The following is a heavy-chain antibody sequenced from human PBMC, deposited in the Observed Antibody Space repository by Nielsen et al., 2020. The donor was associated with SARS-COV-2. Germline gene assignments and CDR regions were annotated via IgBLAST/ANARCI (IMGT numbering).Heavy chain of an antibody. CDR2: ISWNSGSI. Sequence: GGSLRLSCAASGFTFDDYAMHWVRQAPGKGLEWVSGISWNSGSIGYADSVKGRFTISRGNAKNSLYLQMNSLRAEDTALYYCAKIGIAAAGDYWGQGTLVTVSS. D-gene: IGHD6-13*01. V-gene: IGHV3-9*01. J-gene: IGHJ4*02. CDR3: AKIGIAAAGDY. CDR1: GFTFDDYA.